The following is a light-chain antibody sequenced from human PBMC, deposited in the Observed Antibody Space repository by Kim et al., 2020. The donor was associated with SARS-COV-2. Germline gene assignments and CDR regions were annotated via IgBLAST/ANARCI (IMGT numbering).Light chain of an antibody. J-gene: IGLJ1*01. CDR2: QDS. CDR3: QAWDSSTAV. Sequence: VSPGQTASITCSGDKLGDKYACWYQQKPGQSPVLVIYQDSKRPAGIPERFSGSNSGNTATLTISGTQAMDEADYYCQAWDSSTAVFGTGTKVTVL. CDR1: KLGDKY. V-gene: IGLV3-1*01.